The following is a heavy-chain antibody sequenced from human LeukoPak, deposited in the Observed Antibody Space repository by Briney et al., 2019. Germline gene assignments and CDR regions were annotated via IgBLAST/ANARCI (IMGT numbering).Heavy chain of an antibody. D-gene: IGHD4-11*01. V-gene: IGHV4-59*01. CDR1: GDSISSYY. Sequence: SQTLSLTCTVSGDSISSYYWSWIRQPPGKGLEWIGYIYSSETTNYNPSLESRVTISEDTSKNQFSLMLTPVTAADTAVYYCARVVYSHYWPEGMDVWGQGTTVTVSS. J-gene: IGHJ6*02. CDR2: IYSSETT. CDR3: ARVVYSHYWPEGMDV.